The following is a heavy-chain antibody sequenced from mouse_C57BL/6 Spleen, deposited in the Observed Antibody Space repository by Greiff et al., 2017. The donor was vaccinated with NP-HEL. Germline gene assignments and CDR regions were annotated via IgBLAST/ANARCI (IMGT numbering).Heavy chain of an antibody. J-gene: IGHJ2*01. CDR2: IYPGDGDT. CDR1: GSAFSSSW. V-gene: IGHV1-82*01. D-gene: IGHD3-2*02. Sequence: VQLQQSGPELVKPGASVKISCKASGSAFSSSWMNWVKQRPGKGLEWIGRIYPGDGDTNYNGKFQGTATLTAANSSSTAYMQLSSLTSEDSAVYFCATNLRQLSPYYFDYWGQGTTLTVSS. CDR3: ATNLRQLSPYYFDY.